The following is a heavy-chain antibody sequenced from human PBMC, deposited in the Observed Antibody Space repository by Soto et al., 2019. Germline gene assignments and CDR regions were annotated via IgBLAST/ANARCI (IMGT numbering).Heavy chain of an antibody. CDR1: GFTFSSYA. D-gene: IGHD3-9*01. CDR2: ISGSGGST. Sequence: PGGSLRLSCAASGFTFSSYAMSWVRQAPGKGLEWVSAISGSGGSTYYADSVKGRFTISRDNSKNTLYLQMNSLRAEDTAVYYCAKVCHDILTPLPHYYYSMVVWGQVTTATVSS. CDR3: AKVCHDILTPLPHYYYSMVV. J-gene: IGHJ6*02. V-gene: IGHV3-23*01.